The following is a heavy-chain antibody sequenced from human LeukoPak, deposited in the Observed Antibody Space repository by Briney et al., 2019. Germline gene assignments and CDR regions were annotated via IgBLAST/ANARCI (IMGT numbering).Heavy chain of an antibody. V-gene: IGHV3-11*01. D-gene: IGHD3-10*01. CDR2: ISSSGSTI. CDR3: ARALRFGEPLTAFDI. Sequence: PGGSLRLSCAASGFTFGDYYMSWIRQAPGKGLEWVSYISSSGSTIYYADSVKGRFTISRDNAKNSLYLQMNSLRAEDTAVYYCARALRFGEPLTAFDIWGQGTMVTVSS. J-gene: IGHJ3*02. CDR1: GFTFGDYY.